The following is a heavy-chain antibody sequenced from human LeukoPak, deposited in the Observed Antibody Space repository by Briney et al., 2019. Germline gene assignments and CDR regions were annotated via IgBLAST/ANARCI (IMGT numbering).Heavy chain of an antibody. CDR3: AKGASYYDSSGNFDY. V-gene: IGHV3-23*01. J-gene: IGHJ4*02. D-gene: IGHD3-22*01. Sequence: GGSLRLSCAASGFTFSSYAMSWVRQAPGKRLEWVSAISGSGGSTYYADSVKGRFTISRDNSKNTLYLQMNSLRAEDTAVYYCAKGASYYDSSGNFDYWGQGTLVTVSS. CDR2: ISGSGGST. CDR1: GFTFSSYA.